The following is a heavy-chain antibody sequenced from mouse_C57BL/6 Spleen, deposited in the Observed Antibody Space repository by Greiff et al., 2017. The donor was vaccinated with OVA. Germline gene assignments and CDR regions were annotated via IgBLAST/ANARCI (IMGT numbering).Heavy chain of an antibody. CDR1: GFSLTSYG. CDR2: LRSGGST. V-gene: IGHV2-2*01. D-gene: IGHD4-1*01. CDR3: ARPNWDDGYFDV. Sequence: QVQLQQSGPGLVQPSQRLSITCTVSGFSLTSYGVHWVRQSPGTGLEWLGVLRSGGSTDYNAAFIYRLSISKDNSKSQVFFKMNSRQADDTAIYYCARPNWDDGYFDVWGTGTTVTVSS. J-gene: IGHJ1*03.